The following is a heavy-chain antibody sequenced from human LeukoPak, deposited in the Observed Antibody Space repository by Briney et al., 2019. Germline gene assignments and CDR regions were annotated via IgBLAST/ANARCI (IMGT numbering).Heavy chain of an antibody. CDR3: AKASVGGLGYYDSSGYYYAFYYFDY. CDR1: GFTFSSYW. J-gene: IGHJ4*02. D-gene: IGHD3-22*01. V-gene: IGHV3-23*01. CDR2: ISGSGGST. Sequence: GGSLRLSCAASGFTFSSYWMHWVRQAPGKGLEWVSAISGSGGSTYYADSVKGRFTISRDNSKNTLYLQMNSLRAEDTAVYYCAKASVGGLGYYDSSGYYYAFYYFDYWGQGTLVTVSS.